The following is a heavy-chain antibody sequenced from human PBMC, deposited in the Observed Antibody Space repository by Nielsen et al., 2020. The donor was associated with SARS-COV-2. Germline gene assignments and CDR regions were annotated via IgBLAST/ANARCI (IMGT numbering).Heavy chain of an antibody. CDR3: ARGLPHYDFWSGYFPYYYYYGMDV. CDR2: IIPIFGTA. D-gene: IGHD3-3*01. J-gene: IGHJ6*02. CDR1: GGTFSSYA. V-gene: IGHV1-69*13. Sequence: SVKVSCKASGGTFSSYAISWVRQAPGQGLEWMGGIIPIFGTANYAQKFQGRVTITADESTSTAYMELSSLRSEDTAVYYCARGLPHYDFWSGYFPYYYYYGMDVWGQGTTVTVSS.